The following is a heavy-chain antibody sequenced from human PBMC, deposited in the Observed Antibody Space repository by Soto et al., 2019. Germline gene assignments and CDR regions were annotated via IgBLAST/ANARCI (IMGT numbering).Heavy chain of an antibody. J-gene: IGHJ6*02. D-gene: IGHD2-15*01. Sequence: ASVKVSCKASGGTFSSYAISWVRQAPGQGLEWMGGIIPIFGTANYAQKFQGRVTIIADESTSTAYMELSSLRSEDTAVYYCARDRSVVVVAAPTYYYYGMDVWGQGTTVTVSS. V-gene: IGHV1-69*13. CDR3: ARDRSVVVVAAPTYYYYGMDV. CDR2: IIPIFGTA. CDR1: GGTFSSYA.